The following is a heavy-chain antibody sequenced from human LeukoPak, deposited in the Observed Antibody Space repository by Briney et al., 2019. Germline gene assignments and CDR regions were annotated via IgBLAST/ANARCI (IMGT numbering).Heavy chain of an antibody. V-gene: IGHV4-59*08. J-gene: IGHJ6*03. D-gene: IGHD2-15*01. CDR2: IYYSGST. CDR1: GGSISSYY. Sequence: SKTLSLTCTVSGGSISSYYWSWIRQSPGKGLEWIGYIYYSGSTNYNPSLKSRVTISVDTSKNQFSLKLSSVTAADTAVYYCASFYCSGGSCYQYYYYYYMDVWGKGTTVTISS. CDR3: ASFYCSGGSCYQYYYYYYMDV.